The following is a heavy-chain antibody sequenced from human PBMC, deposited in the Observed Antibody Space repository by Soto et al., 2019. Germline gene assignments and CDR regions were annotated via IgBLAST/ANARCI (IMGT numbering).Heavy chain of an antibody. J-gene: IGHJ6*02. V-gene: IGHV4-59*01. CDR3: ARDLWGYCGTDCFPLDV. CDR1: GGAISRYY. CDR2: MYNTGST. D-gene: IGHD2-21*02. Sequence: QVQLQESGPGLVKPSETLSLTCTVSGGAISRYYWSWIRQPPGKGLEWIGYMYNTGSTVYNPSLKSRVTISVDTSKNQFSLQLNSVTAADTAVYYCARDLWGYCGTDCFPLDVWGQGTTVIVSS.